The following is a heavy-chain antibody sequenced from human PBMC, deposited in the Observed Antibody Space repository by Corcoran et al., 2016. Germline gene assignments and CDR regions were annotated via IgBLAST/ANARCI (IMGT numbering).Heavy chain of an antibody. D-gene: IGHD6-13*01. J-gene: IGHJ4*02. Sequence: QVQLVQSGAEVKKPGASVKVSCKASGYTFTSYYMHWVRQAPGQGLEWMGIINPSGGSTSYAQKFQGRVTMTRDTSTSTVYMELSSLRSEDTAVYYCAREEGIAAAGTEWFDYWGQGTLVTVSS. V-gene: IGHV1-46*01. CDR3: AREEGIAAAGTEWFDY. CDR1: GYTFTSYY. CDR2: INPSGGST.